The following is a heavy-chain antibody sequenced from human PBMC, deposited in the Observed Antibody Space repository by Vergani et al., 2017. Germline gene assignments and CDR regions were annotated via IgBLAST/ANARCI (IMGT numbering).Heavy chain of an antibody. J-gene: IGHJ4*02. V-gene: IGHV3-23*01. CDR2: ISGHGDRT. D-gene: IGHD2/OR15-2a*01. Sequence: EVHLLESGGGQVEAGGSLRLSCVASGFTFSNSAMSWVRQTSGKGLEWVSAISGHGDRTYYADSVKGRFTISRDNSKNTVYMRMNSLKAEDRATYYCAREERSNTSPFVGDWGQGPLVTV. CDR1: GFTFSNSA. CDR3: AREERSNTSPFVGD.